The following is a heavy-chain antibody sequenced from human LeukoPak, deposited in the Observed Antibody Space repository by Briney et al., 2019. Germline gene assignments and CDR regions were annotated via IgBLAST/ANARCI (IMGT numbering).Heavy chain of an antibody. D-gene: IGHD3-22*01. Sequence: PGGSLRLSCAASGFTFSSYSMNWVRQAPGKGLERVSSISISGQTIFYSDSVRGRFTIFRDNAKNSLSLQMDSLGAEDTAVYYCAKTYYYDSGPYSPFDYWGQGTPVTVSS. CDR3: AKTYYYDSGPYSPFDY. V-gene: IGHV3-21*01. J-gene: IGHJ4*02. CDR2: ISISGQTI. CDR1: GFTFSSYS.